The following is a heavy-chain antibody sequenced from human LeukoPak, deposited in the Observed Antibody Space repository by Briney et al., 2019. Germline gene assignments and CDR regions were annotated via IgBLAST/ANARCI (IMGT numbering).Heavy chain of an antibody. CDR2: IYYSGST. J-gene: IGHJ5*02. CDR3: ARRYYDYVWGSYRQNWFDP. V-gene: IGHV4-59*01. D-gene: IGHD3-16*02. CDR1: GGSISSYY. Sequence: SETLSLTCTVSGGSISSYYWSWIRQPPGKGLEWIGYIYYSGSTNYNPSLKSRVTISVDTSKHQFSLKLSSVTAADTAVYYCARRYYDYVWGSYRQNWFDPWGQGTLVTVSS.